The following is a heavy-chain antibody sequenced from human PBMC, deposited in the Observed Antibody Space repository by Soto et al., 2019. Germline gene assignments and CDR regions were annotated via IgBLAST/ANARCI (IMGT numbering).Heavy chain of an antibody. Sequence: PSETMSLTCTVSRISIRRSTYQCGWIRQPPGRGLEWIGSAYYSESTYYNPSLKSRVTISVDASKNQFSLRVNSVTAADTAVYYCARQRNWKVGYWGQGTLVTVS. J-gene: IGHJ4*02. CDR2: AYYSEST. CDR3: ARQRNWKVGY. V-gene: IGHV4-39*01. CDR1: RISIRRSTYQ. D-gene: IGHD1-1*01.